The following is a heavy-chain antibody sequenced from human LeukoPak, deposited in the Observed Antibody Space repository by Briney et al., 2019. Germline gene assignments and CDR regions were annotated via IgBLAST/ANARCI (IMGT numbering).Heavy chain of an antibody. CDR3: ASSRGVVTPFDY. CDR2: IYYSGST. D-gene: IGHD2-21*02. J-gene: IGHJ4*02. Sequence: SETLSLTCTVSGGSITSYYWSWIPQPPGKGLEGIGYIYYSGSTDYNPSRKSRVTISLDTSRIQFSLELTSMTAADTAVYYCASSRGVVTPFDYWGQGTLVTVSS. CDR1: GGSITSYY. V-gene: IGHV4-59*12.